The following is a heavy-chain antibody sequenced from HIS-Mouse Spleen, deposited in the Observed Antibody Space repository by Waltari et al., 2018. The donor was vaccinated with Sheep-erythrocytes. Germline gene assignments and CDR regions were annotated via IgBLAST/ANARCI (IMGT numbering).Heavy chain of an antibody. V-gene: IGHV3-21*01. CDR1: GFTFSSYS. D-gene: IGHD4-17*01. J-gene: IGHJ4*02. CDR2: ISSSSSYI. Sequence: EVQLVESGGCLVKPGGSLRLSCAASGFTFSSYSMNWVRQAPGKGLEWVSSISSSSSYIYYADSVKGLFTISRDNAKNSLYLQMNSLRAEDTAVYYCARVAAVTTYYFDYWGQGTLVTVSS. CDR3: ARVAAVTTYYFDY.